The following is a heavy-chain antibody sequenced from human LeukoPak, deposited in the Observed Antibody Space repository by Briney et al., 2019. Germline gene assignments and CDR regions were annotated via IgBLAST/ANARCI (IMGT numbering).Heavy chain of an antibody. CDR2: IYSGGAT. CDR3: AGGDYNWNGFDP. J-gene: IGHJ5*02. Sequence: PGGSLRLSCAASGITVNTNYMSWVRQAPGKGLEWVSIIYSGGATFYADSVKGRFTISRESSKNTLWLQMNSLRVEDTAVYYCAGGDYNWNGFDPWGQGTLVTVSS. D-gene: IGHD1-20*01. CDR1: GITVNTNY. V-gene: IGHV3-66*01.